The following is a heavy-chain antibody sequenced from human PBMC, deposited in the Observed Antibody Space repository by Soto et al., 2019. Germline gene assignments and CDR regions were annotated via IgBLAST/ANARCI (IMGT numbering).Heavy chain of an antibody. Sequence: PGGSLRLSCAASGFTFSTYAMTWVRQAPGKGLEWVSAISGSGGSTYYADSVKGRFTISRGNSKNTLYLQMNSLRAEDTAVYYCAKDRVVVYVWGQGTTVTVSS. J-gene: IGHJ6*02. CDR2: ISGSGGST. CDR3: AKDRVVVYV. CDR1: GFTFSTYA. V-gene: IGHV3-23*01. D-gene: IGHD2-15*01.